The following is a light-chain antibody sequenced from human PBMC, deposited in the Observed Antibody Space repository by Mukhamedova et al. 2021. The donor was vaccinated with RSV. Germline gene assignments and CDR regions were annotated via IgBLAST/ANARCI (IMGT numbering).Light chain of an antibody. V-gene: IGKV3-15*01. CDR3: QQYNNWPPWT. J-gene: IGKJ1*01. CDR1: QSVSSN. Sequence: ATLSCRASQSVSSNLAWYQQKPGQAPRLLIYGSSTRATGIPARFSGSGSVTEFTLTISSLQSEDFAVYYCQQYNNWPPWTFGQGT. CDR2: GSS.